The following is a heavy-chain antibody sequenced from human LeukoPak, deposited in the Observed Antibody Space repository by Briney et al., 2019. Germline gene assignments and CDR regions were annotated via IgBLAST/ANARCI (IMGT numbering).Heavy chain of an antibody. J-gene: IGHJ4*02. CDR1: EYTFTGYY. D-gene: IGHD6-13*01. CDR3: ATGYSPLYYFDY. CDR2: INPNSGGT. V-gene: IGHV1-2*02. Sequence: ASVKVSCKASEYTFTGYYMHWVRQAPGQGLEWMGWINPNSGGTNYAQKFQGRVTMTRDTSISTAYMELSRLRSDDTAVYYCATGYSPLYYFDYWGQGTLVTVSS.